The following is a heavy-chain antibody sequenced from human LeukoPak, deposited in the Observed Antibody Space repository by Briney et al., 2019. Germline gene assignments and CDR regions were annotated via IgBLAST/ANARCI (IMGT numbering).Heavy chain of an antibody. CDR3: ARVDAFDL. CDR1: GFTFSSYD. V-gene: IGHV3-21*01. CDR2: ISSSSSYI. J-gene: IGHJ3*01. Sequence: GGSLRLSCAASGFTFSSYDMNWVRQAPGKGLEWVSYISSSSSYIYYADSVKGRFTISRDNAKNSLYPQMNSLRAEDTAVYYCARVDAFDLWGQGTMVTVSS.